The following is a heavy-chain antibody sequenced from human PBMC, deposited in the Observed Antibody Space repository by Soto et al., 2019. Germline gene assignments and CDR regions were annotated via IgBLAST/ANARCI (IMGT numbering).Heavy chain of an antibody. CDR3: AGGVGGTGLHL. CDR1: GGTFKKYG. Sequence: QVQLVQSGAEVKKPGSSVRVSCRTSGGTFKKYGFSWVRQAPGQGLEWMGGIIPMYGIANYGQIFQGRLTITADESTNTVYMDLTSLKSEVTAVYYCAGGVGGTGLHLWGQGTQVIVSS. V-gene: IGHV1-69*12. D-gene: IGHD1-26*01. CDR2: IIPMYGIA. J-gene: IGHJ5*02.